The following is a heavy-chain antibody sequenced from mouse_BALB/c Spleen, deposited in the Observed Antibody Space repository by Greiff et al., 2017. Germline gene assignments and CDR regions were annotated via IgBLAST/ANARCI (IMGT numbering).Heavy chain of an antibody. D-gene: IGHD1-1*01. Sequence: QVQLQQSGAELAKPGASVKMSCKASGYTFTSYWMHWVKQRPGQGLEWIGYINPSTGYTEYNQKFKDKATLTADKSSSTAYMQLSSLTSEDSAVYYCARSPYYYGGYYWYFDVWGAGTTVTVSS. J-gene: IGHJ1*01. CDR1: GYTFTSYW. V-gene: IGHV1-7*01. CDR2: INPSTGYT. CDR3: ARSPYYYGGYYWYFDV.